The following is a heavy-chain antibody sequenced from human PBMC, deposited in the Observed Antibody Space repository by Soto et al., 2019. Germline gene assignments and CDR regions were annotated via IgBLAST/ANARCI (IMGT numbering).Heavy chain of an antibody. Sequence: GGSLRLSCAASGFTFSSYAMSWVRQAPGKGLEWVSAISGSGGSTYCADSVKGRFTISRDNSKNTLYLQMNSLRAEDTAVYYCAKEAPESRLGCTNGVCFAFDIWGQGTMVTVSS. V-gene: IGHV3-23*01. CDR1: GFTFSSYA. J-gene: IGHJ3*02. CDR2: ISGSGGST. D-gene: IGHD2-8*01. CDR3: AKEAPESRLGCTNGVCFAFDI.